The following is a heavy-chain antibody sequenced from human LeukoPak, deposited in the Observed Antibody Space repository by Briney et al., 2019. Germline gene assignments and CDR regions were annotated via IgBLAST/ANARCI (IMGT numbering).Heavy chain of an antibody. CDR2: ISASGGST. CDR3: AKDHSSGWPYCFPY. D-gene: IGHD6-19*01. Sequence: GGSLRLSCAASGFTFSSYAMSWVRQAPGKGLEWVSAISASGGSTYYADSVKGRFTISRDNSKDTLFLQMNSLRAEDTAVYYCAKDHSSGWPYCFPYWGQGTLVTVSS. CDR1: GFTFSSYA. J-gene: IGHJ4*02. V-gene: IGHV3-23*01.